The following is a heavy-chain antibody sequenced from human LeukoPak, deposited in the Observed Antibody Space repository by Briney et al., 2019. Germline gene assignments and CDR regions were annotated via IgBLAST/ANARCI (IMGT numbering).Heavy chain of an antibody. D-gene: IGHD6-13*01. V-gene: IGHV4-61*02. CDR2: IYTSGST. CDR3: ARAPRGSSSWYPALWYFDL. CDR1: GGSISSGSYY. J-gene: IGHJ2*01. Sequence: SETLSLTCTVSGGSISSGSYYWSWFRQPAGKGLEWIGRIYTSGSTNYNPSLKSRVTISVDTSKNQFSLKLSSVAAADTAVYYCARAPRGSSSWYPALWYFDLWGRGTLVTVSS.